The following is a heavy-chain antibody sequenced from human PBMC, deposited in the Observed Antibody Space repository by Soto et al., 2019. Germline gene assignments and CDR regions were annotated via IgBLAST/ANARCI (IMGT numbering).Heavy chain of an antibody. J-gene: IGHJ6*03. V-gene: IGHV3-30*18. D-gene: IGHD6-6*01. CDR1: GFTFSSSG. CDR3: AKYLIAARYYYYNCYMDV. CDR2: ISYDENNK. Sequence: QVQLVESGGGVVQPGRSLRLSCAASGFTFSSSGMHWVRQAPGKGLEWVAVISYDENNKYYADSVKGRFTISRDNSKNTLYLQMNSLRAEDTAVYYGAKYLIAARYYYYNCYMDVWGKGTTVTVSS.